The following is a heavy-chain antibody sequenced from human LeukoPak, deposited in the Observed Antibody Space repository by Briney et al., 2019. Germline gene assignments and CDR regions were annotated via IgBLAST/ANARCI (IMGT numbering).Heavy chain of an antibody. CDR3: ARDNWVDC. CDR1: RLIFSKYS. V-gene: IGHV3-48*04. J-gene: IGHJ5*01. CDR2: IDTSSTTM. Sequence: GGSLRLSCAASRLIFSKYSMTWVRQAPGKGLEWVSFIDTSSTTMYYTDSVKGRFTISRDNAKNSLYLQMNSLKVEDTAIYYCARDNWVDCWGQGTLVTVSS.